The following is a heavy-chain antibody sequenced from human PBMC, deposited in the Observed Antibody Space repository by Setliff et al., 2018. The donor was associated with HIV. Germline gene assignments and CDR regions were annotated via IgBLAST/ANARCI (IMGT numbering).Heavy chain of an antibody. V-gene: IGHV3-23*01. D-gene: IGHD3-22*01. J-gene: IGHJ4*02. CDR3: AKTESSGELPDYYFDY. CDR2: ISRTGGST. Sequence: GGSLRLSCAASGFRFSIYATSWVRQAPGKGMEWVSAISRTGGSTYYADSVRGRFTISRDNSKNTLYLQMNSLRAEDTAVYYCAKTESSGELPDYYFDYWGQGTLVTVSS. CDR1: GFRFSIYA.